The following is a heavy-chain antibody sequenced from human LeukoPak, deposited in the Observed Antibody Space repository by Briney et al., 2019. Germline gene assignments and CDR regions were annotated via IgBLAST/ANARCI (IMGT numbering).Heavy chain of an antibody. CDR2: INPNSGGT. Sequence: ASVKASCKASGYTFTGYYMHWVREAPGQGLEWMGWINPNSGGTNYAQKFQGRVTMTRDTSISTAYMELSRLSSDDTAVYYCARDVVVAAPGYYMDVWGKGTTVTVSS. J-gene: IGHJ6*03. D-gene: IGHD2-15*01. CDR3: ARDVVVAAPGYYMDV. CDR1: GYTFTGYY. V-gene: IGHV1-2*02.